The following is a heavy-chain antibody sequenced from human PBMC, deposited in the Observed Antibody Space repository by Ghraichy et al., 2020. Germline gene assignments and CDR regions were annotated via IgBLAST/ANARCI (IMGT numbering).Heavy chain of an antibody. Sequence: SETLSLTCAVYGGSFNGYYWSWIRQPPGKGLEWIGEINHSGSTNYNPSLKNRVTISVDTSKNQFSLKLSSVIAADTAVYYCAKGGGIAVAGTPDYWGQGTLVTVSS. CDR2: INHSGST. J-gene: IGHJ4*02. CDR3: AKGGGIAVAGTPDY. D-gene: IGHD6-19*01. V-gene: IGHV4-34*01. CDR1: GGSFNGYY.